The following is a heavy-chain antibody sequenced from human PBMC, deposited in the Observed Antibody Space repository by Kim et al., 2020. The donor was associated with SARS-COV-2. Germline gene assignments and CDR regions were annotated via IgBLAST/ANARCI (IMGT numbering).Heavy chain of an antibody. D-gene: IGHD3-10*01. CDR3: ARDWDIVGSGSDYSRNWFDP. J-gene: IGHJ5*02. CDR1: GYTFSSYG. V-gene: IGHV1-18*01. Sequence: ASVKVSCKASGYTFSSYGISWVRQAPGQGLEWMGWISAYNRKTNYPQTSYAQNFQGRVTMTTDTSTSTAYMELRSLKSDDTAVYYCARDWDIVGSGSDYSRNWFDPWGQGTLVTVSS. CDR2: ISAYNRKT.